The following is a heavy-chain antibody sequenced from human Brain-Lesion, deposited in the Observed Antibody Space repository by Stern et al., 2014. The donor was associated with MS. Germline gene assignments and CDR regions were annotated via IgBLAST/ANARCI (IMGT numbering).Heavy chain of an antibody. D-gene: IGHD5-18*01. J-gene: IGHJ4*02. CDR1: GDSLSSSTFY. CDR2: VYYSGNT. CDR3: ARHQLGYGYAYLRY. V-gene: IGHV4-39*01. Sequence: QLVESGPGLVKPSDTLSLTCSVSGDSLSSSTFYWGWIRQPPGKGPEWIGRVYYSGNTYYHPSLKSRVTISVDTSKTQSSLRLTSVTAADTAVYYCARHQLGYGYAYLRYWGQGTLVTVSS.